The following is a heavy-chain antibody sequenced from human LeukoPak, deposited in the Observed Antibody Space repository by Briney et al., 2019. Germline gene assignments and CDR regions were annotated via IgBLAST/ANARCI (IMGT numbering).Heavy chain of an antibody. CDR1: GGSFSGYY. CDR2: INHSGST. V-gene: IGHV4-34*01. D-gene: IGHD3/OR15-3a*01. CDR3: ARGGYYDFWTGYD. J-gene: IGHJ4*02. Sequence: ASETLSLTCAVYGGSFSGYYWSWIRQPPGKGLEWIGEINHSGSTNYNPSLKSRVTISLDTSKNQISLKLKSVTAADTAVYFCARGGYYDFWTGYDWGQGTLVTVSS.